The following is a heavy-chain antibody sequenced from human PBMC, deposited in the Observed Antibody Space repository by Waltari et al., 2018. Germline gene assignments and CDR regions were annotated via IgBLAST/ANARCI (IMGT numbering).Heavy chain of an antibody. V-gene: IGHV3-7*01. CDR3: VRDQWFAFDI. J-gene: IGHJ3*02. D-gene: IGHD3-22*01. Sequence: EVQLVESGGGLVQPGGSLRLSCAASGFPLSNYWMSWVRQAPGKGPGWVAKIKEDGREEYYGDSGRGRFTNSRDNAKNSLYLQMNSLRPEDTAVYYCVRDQWFAFDIWGQGTMVTVSS. CDR2: IKEDGREE. CDR1: GFPLSNYW.